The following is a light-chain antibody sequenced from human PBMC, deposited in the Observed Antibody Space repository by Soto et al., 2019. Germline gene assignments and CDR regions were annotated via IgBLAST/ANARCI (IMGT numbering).Light chain of an antibody. V-gene: IGLV2-18*02. Sequence: QSVLTQPPSVSGFPGQSVTISCTGTSSDVGSYNRVSWYQQTPGTAPKLMIYEVNKRPSGVPDRFSGSKSGNTASLTISGLQAEDEADYYCSSYRSSSTYVFGTGTKVTVL. CDR1: SSDVGSYNR. CDR3: SSYRSSSTYV. CDR2: EVN. J-gene: IGLJ1*01.